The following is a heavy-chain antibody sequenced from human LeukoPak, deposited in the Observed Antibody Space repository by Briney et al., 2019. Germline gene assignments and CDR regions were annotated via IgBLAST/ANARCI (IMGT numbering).Heavy chain of an antibody. CDR1: GFTFSSYG. Sequence: PGGSLRLSCAASGFTFSSYGMHWVRQAPGKGLEWVAVIWYDGSNKYYADSVKGRFTISRDNAKSSLSLQMNSLSADDTAVYYCARDGYNSANGIDVWGQGTMVTVSS. J-gene: IGHJ3*01. V-gene: IGHV3-33*01. CDR2: IWYDGSNK. CDR3: ARDGYNSANGIDV. D-gene: IGHD1-1*01.